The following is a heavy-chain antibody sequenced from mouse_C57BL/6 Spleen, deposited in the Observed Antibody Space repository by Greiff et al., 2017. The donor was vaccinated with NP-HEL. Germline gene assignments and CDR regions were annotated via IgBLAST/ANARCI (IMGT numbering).Heavy chain of an antibody. J-gene: IGHJ2*01. D-gene: IGHD1-1*01. CDR3: ARALYYGSSYDFDY. V-gene: IGHV1-4*01. CDR2: INPSSGYT. Sequence: QVQLQQSGAELARPGASVKMSCKASGYTFTSYTMHWVKQRPGQGLEWIGYINPSSGYTKYNQKFKDKATLTADKSSSTAYMQLSSLTSEDSAVYDCARALYYGSSYDFDYWGQGTTLTVSS. CDR1: GYTFTSYT.